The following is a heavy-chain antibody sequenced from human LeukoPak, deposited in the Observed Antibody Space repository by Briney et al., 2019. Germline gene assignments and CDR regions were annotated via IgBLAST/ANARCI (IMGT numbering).Heavy chain of an antibody. J-gene: IGHJ6*03. D-gene: IGHD2-15*01. CDR1: GLTVSSTY. Sequence: GGSLRLSCAASGLTVSSTYMTWVRQAPGKGLEWVSLIYSGGSTYYADSVKGRFTISRDNSKNTLYLQMNSLRVEDTAVYYCARVPGYCSRGRCVWNDHYHMDVWGKGTTVTVSS. V-gene: IGHV3-53*01. CDR3: ARVPGYCSRGRCVWNDHYHMDV. CDR2: IYSGGST.